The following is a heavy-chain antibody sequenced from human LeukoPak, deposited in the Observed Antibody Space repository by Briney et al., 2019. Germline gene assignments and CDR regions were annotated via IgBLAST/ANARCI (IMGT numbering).Heavy chain of an antibody. CDR2: IYYSGST. CDR3: AKEYDSTTYYPDY. V-gene: IGHV4-39*02. Sequence: SETLSLTCTVSGGSISSSSYYWGWIRQPPGKGLEWIGSIYYSGSTYYNPSLKSRVTISVDTSKNQFSLKLSSVTAADTAVYYCAKEYDSTTYYPDYWGQGTLVTVSS. J-gene: IGHJ4*02. CDR1: GGSISSSSYY. D-gene: IGHD2/OR15-2a*01.